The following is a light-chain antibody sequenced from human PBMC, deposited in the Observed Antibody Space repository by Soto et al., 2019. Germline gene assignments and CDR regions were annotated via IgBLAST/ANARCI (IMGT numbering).Light chain of an antibody. CDR2: DVN. J-gene: IGLJ1*01. CDR3: CSYAGSSTYV. V-gene: IGLV2-11*01. Sequence: QSVLTQPRSVSGSPGQSVTISCTGTSSDVGGYNYVSWYQHHPGRAPKLIIYDVNNWPTGVPDRFSGSKSGNTASLTISGLQAEDEADYFCCSYAGSSTYVFGSGTKLTVL. CDR1: SSDVGGYNY.